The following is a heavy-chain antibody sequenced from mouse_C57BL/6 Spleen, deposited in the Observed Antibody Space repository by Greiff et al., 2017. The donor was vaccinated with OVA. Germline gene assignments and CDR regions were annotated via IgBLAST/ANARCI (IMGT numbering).Heavy chain of an antibody. CDR2: FYPRDGST. D-gene: IGHD1-1*01. CDR1: GYTFTSYA. Sequence: QVQLKQSGPELVKPGASVKLSCKASGYTFTSYAINWVKQRPGQGLEWIGWFYPRDGSTKYNEKFKGKATLTVDTSSSTAYMELHSLTSEDSAVYFCARSGTTVVDPLDYWGQGTTLTVSS. V-gene: IGHV1-85*01. J-gene: IGHJ2*01. CDR3: ARSGTTVVDPLDY.